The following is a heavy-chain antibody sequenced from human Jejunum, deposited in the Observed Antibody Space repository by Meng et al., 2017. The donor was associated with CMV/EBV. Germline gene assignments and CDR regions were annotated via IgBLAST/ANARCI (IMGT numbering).Heavy chain of an antibody. V-gene: IGHV3-30*02. CDR2: TRYDGQNK. CDR3: ANFPSSAYYSEMDV. CDR1: GFSFSSFG. J-gene: IGHJ6*02. Sequence: GFSFSSFGMPWVRQAPGKGLEWVAFTRYDGQNKYYLDSVKGRFTISKDNSKNTLYLQMSSLRPEDTGIYYCANFPSSAYYSEMDVWGQGTTVTVSS.